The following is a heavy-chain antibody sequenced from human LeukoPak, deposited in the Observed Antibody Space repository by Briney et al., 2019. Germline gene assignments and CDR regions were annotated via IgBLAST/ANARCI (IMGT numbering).Heavy chain of an antibody. J-gene: IGHJ4*02. D-gene: IGHD2-2*01. CDR2: ISGSGGST. V-gene: IGHV3-23*01. Sequence: GSLRLSCSASGFTFSSYAMRWVRQAPGKGLEWVSAISGSGGSTYYADSVKGRFTISRDNSKNTLYLQMNSLRAEDTAVYYCAKDFAPVAKRYWGQGTLVTVSS. CDR3: AKDFAPVAKRY. CDR1: GFTFSSYA.